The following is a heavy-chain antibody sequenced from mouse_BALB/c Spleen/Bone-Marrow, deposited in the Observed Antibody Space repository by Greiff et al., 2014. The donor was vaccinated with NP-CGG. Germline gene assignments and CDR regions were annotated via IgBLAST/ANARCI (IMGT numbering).Heavy chain of an antibody. D-gene: IGHD4-1*01. CDR3: ARELGHYAMDY. CDR2: IWGDGST. Sequence: QVQLQQSGPGLVAPSQSLSITCTVSGFSLTGYGVNWVRQPPGKGLEWLGMIWGDGSTDYNSALKSRLSISKDNSKSQVFLKMNSPQTDDTARYYCARELGHYAMDYWGQGTSVTVSS. J-gene: IGHJ4*01. V-gene: IGHV2-6-7*01. CDR1: GFSLTGYG.